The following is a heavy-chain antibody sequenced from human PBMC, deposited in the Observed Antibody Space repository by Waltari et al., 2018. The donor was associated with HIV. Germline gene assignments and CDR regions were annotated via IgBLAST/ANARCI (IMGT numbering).Heavy chain of an antibody. Sequence: VKPSGTLSLTCAVSGGSISSSNWWSWVRQPPGKGLEWIGEIYHSGSTNYNPSLKSRVTISVDKSKNQFSLKLSSVTAADTAVYYCARNFYCSGGSCYSHYFDYWGQGTLVTVSS. CDR2: IYHSGST. CDR3: ARNFYCSGGSCYSHYFDY. CDR1: GGSISSSNW. V-gene: IGHV4-4*02. D-gene: IGHD2-15*01. J-gene: IGHJ4*02.